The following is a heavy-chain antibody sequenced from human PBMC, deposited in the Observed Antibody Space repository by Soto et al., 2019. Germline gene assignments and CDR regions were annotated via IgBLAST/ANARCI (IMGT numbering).Heavy chain of an antibody. CDR1: GGSISTGGYY. V-gene: IGHV4-31*03. D-gene: IGHD6-13*01. CDR3: ARGGRQQLIPTPISYKIDY. J-gene: IGHJ4*02. CDR2: IYYSGST. Sequence: SETLSLTCTVSGGSISTGGYYWYWIRQHPGTGLEYIGYIYYSGSTYYNPSLKSRVTIAVDTSKNQFSLKLSSVTAADTAVYYCARGGRQQLIPTPISYKIDYWGQGTLVTVSS.